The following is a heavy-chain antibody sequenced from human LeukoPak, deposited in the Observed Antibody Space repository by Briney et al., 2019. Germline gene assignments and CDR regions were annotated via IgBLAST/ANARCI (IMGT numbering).Heavy chain of an antibody. CDR1: GFTFSSYG. CDR2: ISRSGGTT. J-gene: IGHJ6*03. Sequence: GGTLRLSCAASGFTFSSYGMSWVRQAPGKGPEWVSGISRSGGTTNYADSVKGRFTISRDTPTNTLYLQMNSLRAEDTAVYFCAKSGYPGYYYMDVWGKGTTVTISS. V-gene: IGHV3-23*01. D-gene: IGHD5-12*01. CDR3: AKSGYPGYYYMDV.